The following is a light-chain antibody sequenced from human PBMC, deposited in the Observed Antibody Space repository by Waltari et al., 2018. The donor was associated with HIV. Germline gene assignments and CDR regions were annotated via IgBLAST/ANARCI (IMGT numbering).Light chain of an antibody. J-gene: IGLJ2*01. CDR3: QSSDSSGSYVV. Sequence: SYELTQPPSVSVSPGQTARITCSGDGLTNQYGYWYQQKPGPAPILMIYKDKERPAGIPERFSGSRSGTTVTVTISGVQAEDEADYYCQSSDSSGSYVVFGGGTTLTVL. CDR1: GLTNQY. CDR2: KDK. V-gene: IGLV3-25*03.